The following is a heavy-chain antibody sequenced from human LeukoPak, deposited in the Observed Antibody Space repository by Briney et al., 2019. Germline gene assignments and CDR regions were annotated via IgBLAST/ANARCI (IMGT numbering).Heavy chain of an antibody. J-gene: IGHJ3*02. CDR1: GGTFSSYA. CDR3: ARDSVVPAAHDAFDI. D-gene: IGHD2-2*01. V-gene: IGHV1-18*01. Sequence: ASVKVSCKASGGTFSSYAISWVRQAPGQGLEWMGWISAYNGNTNYAQKLQGRVTMTTDTSTSTAYMELRSLRSDDTAVYYCARDSVVPAAHDAFDIWGQGTMVTVSS. CDR2: ISAYNGNT.